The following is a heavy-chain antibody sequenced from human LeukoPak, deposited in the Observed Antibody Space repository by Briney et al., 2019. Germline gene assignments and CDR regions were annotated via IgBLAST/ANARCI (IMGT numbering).Heavy chain of an antibody. Sequence: PGGSLRLSCAASGFTFSSYAMHWVRQAPGKGLGWVAVISYDGSNKYYADSVKGRFTISRDNSKNTLYLQMNSLRAEDTAVYYCARGIAVAGPLDYWGQGTLATVSS. CDR3: ARGIAVAGPLDY. CDR2: ISYDGSNK. J-gene: IGHJ4*02. V-gene: IGHV3-30-3*01. CDR1: GFTFSSYA. D-gene: IGHD6-19*01.